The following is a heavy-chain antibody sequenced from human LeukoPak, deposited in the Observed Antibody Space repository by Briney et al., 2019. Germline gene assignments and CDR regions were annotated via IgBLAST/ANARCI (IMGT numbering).Heavy chain of an antibody. J-gene: IGHJ6*03. CDR3: ARLYQQSKWKYYYYYMDV. Sequence: KPSETLSLTCSVSGASFSTNYWSWIRQPPGRGLEWIGYVFDSGSTNYNPSLKSRVTISVDTSTKQFSLRLSFVTAADTAVYYCARLYQQSKWKYYYYYMDVWGKGTAVTVSS. CDR1: GASFSTNY. CDR2: VFDSGST. V-gene: IGHV4-59*01. D-gene: IGHD1-1*01.